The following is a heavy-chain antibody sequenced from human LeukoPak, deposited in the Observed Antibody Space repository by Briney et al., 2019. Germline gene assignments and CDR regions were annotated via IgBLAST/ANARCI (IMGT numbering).Heavy chain of an antibody. V-gene: IGHV3-48*04. CDR2: ISSSSSTI. D-gene: IGHD3-22*01. Sequence: GGSLRLSCAASGFTFSSYSMNWVRQAPGKGPEWVSYISSSSSTIYYADSVKGRFTISRDNAKNSLYLQMNSLRAEDTAVYYCARARHYDSSYYYYYYMDVWGKGTTVTVSS. CDR1: GFTFSSYS. CDR3: ARARHYDSSYYYYYYMDV. J-gene: IGHJ6*03.